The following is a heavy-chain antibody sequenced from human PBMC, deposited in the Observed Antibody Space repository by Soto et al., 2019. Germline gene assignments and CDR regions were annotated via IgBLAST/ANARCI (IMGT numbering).Heavy chain of an antibody. CDR3: ARDMGFGLSDY. J-gene: IGHJ4*02. CDR2: INAGNGNT. CDR1: GYTFTNYA. D-gene: IGHD3-10*01. V-gene: IGHV1-3*01. Sequence: QVQLVQSGAEVKKPGASVKVSCKASGYTFTNYAIDWVRQALGQRLEWMGWINAGNGNTKYSQKFLGRVTITRDTSASTAYMELSSLRSEDTAVYYCARDMGFGLSDYWGQGILVTVSS.